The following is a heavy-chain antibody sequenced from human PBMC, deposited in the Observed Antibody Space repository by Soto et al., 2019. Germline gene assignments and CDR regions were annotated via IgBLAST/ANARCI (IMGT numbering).Heavy chain of an antibody. V-gene: IGHV3-23*01. CDR1: GFTFSSYA. D-gene: IGHD2-2*03. J-gene: IGHJ4*02. CDR3: AKDLDIPFDY. Sequence: PGGSLRLSCVASGFTFSSYAMSWVRQAPGKGLEWVSGISGSGSSTYYADSVKGRFTISRDNSKNTLYLQMNSLRAEDTAVYYCAKDLDIPFDYWGQGTLVTVSS. CDR2: ISGSGSST.